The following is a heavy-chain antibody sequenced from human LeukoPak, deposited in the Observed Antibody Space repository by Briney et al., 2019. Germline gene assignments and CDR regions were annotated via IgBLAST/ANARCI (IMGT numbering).Heavy chain of an antibody. J-gene: IGHJ3*02. Sequence: GGSLRLSCAASGFTSSSHDMHWVRQATGKGLEWVSGIDTGGDTFYAASVKGRFTISRENVENSSCLQMNSLRVGDTAVYYCARVSANAFDIWGQGTVVTVSS. CDR3: ARVSANAFDI. V-gene: IGHV3-13*04. CDR1: GFTSSSHD. CDR2: IDTGGDT.